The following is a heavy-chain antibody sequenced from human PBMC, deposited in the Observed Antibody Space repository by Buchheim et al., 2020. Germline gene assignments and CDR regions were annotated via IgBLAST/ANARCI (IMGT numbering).Heavy chain of an antibody. D-gene: IGHD4/OR15-4a*01. Sequence: QVQLVESGGGVVQPGRSLRLSCAASGFTFSSSGMHWVRQAPGKGLEWVAVIRYDGSNKYYADSVKGRFTISRDNSKNTLYLQMNSLRAEDTAVYSCARDEVRIGAGHFDYWGQGTL. CDR3: ARDEVRIGAGHFDY. J-gene: IGHJ4*02. CDR2: IRYDGSNK. V-gene: IGHV3-33*01. CDR1: GFTFSSSG.